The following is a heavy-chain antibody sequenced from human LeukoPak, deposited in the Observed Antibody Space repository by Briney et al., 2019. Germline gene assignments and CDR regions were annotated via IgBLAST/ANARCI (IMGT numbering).Heavy chain of an antibody. J-gene: IGHJ3*02. Sequence: GGSLRLSCGASGLSFSSYAMNWVRQAPGKGLEWVSAVSGSGGSTYYADSVKGRFTISRDNSKNTLYLQMSSLRAEDTAVYYCVTATMVRGENAFDIWGQGTMVTVSS. CDR2: VSGSGGST. CDR1: GLSFSSYA. D-gene: IGHD3-10*01. CDR3: VTATMVRGENAFDI. V-gene: IGHV3-23*01.